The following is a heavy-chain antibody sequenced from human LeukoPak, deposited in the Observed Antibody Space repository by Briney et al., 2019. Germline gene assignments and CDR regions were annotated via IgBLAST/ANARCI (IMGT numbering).Heavy chain of an antibody. CDR3: ARGYCSNNSCYRDLGSDY. V-gene: IGHV1-3*01. CDR1: GYTFTSYA. D-gene: IGHD2-2*01. J-gene: IGHJ4*02. CDR2: INAGNGNT. Sequence: GASVKVSCKASGYTFTSYAMHWVRQAPGQRLEWMGWINAGNGNTKYSQKFQGRVAITRNTSTSTAYMELSSLRSEDTAVYFCARGYCSNNSCYRDLGSDYWGQGTLVTVSS.